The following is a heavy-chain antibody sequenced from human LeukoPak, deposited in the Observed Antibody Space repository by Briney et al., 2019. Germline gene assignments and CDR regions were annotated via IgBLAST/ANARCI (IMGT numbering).Heavy chain of an antibody. Sequence: SETLSLTCTVSGGSISSYYWSWIRQPPGKGLEWTGYIYYSGSTNYNPSLKSRVTISVDTSKNQFSLKLSSVTAADTAVYYCARHDYYDSEFDYWGQGTLVTVSS. D-gene: IGHD3-22*01. V-gene: IGHV4-59*08. CDR2: IYYSGST. CDR3: ARHDYYDSEFDY. J-gene: IGHJ4*02. CDR1: GGSISSYY.